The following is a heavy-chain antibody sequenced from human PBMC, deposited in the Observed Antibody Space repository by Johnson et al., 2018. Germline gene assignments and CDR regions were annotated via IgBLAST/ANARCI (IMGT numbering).Heavy chain of an antibody. Sequence: QVQLVESGAEVKKPGSSVKVSCKASGGPIKTSSITWVRQAPGQGIEWVGGIIPMFGTANYARNFQGRVTITADESTSTAYMEGSRLRSDDTAIYYCARSCSSNICERPDAFDIWGQGTMVTVSS. CDR3: ARSCSSNICERPDAFDI. J-gene: IGHJ3*02. CDR2: IIPMFGTA. D-gene: IGHD2-2*01. CDR1: GGPIKTSS. V-gene: IGHV1-69*01.